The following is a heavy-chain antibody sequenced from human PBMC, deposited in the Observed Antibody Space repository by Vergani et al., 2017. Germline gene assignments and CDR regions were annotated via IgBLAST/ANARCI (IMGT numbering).Heavy chain of an antibody. CDR3: ARDPDYYDSSGYSAANI. Sequence: QLQLQESGPGLVKPSETLSLTCTVSGGSISSSSYYWGWIRQPPGKGLEWIGSIYYSGSTYYNPSLKSRVTISVDTSKNQFSLKLSSVTAAATAVYYCARDPDYYDSSGYSAANIWGQGTMVTVSS. V-gene: IGHV4-39*02. J-gene: IGHJ3*02. CDR2: IYYSGST. CDR1: GGSISSSSYY. D-gene: IGHD3-22*01.